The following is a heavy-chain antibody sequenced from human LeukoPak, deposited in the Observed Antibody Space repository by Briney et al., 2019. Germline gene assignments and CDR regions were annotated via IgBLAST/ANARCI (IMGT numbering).Heavy chain of an antibody. CDR1: GYTFTNHV. CDR3: AKDGDEAAAGKGQGGGNY. D-gene: IGHD6-25*01. Sequence: GASVKVSCKASGYTFTNHVIHWVRQTPGQGLEWMGWINAGNGNPRYSQHFQDRVTITRDISASTVYMDLSSLRSEDTAVYYCAKDGDEAAAGKGQGGGNYWGQGTLVTVSS. CDR2: INAGNGNP. J-gene: IGHJ4*02. V-gene: IGHV1-3*01.